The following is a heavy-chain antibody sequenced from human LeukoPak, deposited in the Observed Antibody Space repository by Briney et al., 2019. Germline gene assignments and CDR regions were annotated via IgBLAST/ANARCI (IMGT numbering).Heavy chain of an antibody. V-gene: IGHV4-39*01. Sequence: PSETLSLTCSVSSDSISSSSYLWVWVRQPPGKGLEWIGDIYTNGHISYNPSLKSRAAISVDTSKNQFSLNLSSVTAADTAVYYCARRHYGSGNIDSWGQGTLVTVSS. CDR2: IYTNGHI. D-gene: IGHD3-10*01. CDR3: ARRHYGSGNIDS. CDR1: SDSISSSSYL. J-gene: IGHJ4*02.